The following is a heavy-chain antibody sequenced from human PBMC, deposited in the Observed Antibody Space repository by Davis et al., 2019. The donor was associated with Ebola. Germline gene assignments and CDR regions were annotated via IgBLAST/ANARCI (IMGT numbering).Heavy chain of an antibody. CDR1: GYSFTGHY. V-gene: IGHV1-2*02. Sequence: ASVKVSCKASGYSFTGHYMHWVRLAPGQGPEWVAWINSNSGDTQYSEKFQGRVTVIRDTSINTVYMEFRSLRSDDTAVYYCARDTHYYNTSGYPEYFEHWGQGTLVTVSP. D-gene: IGHD3-22*01. CDR3: ARDTHYYNTSGYPEYFEH. J-gene: IGHJ1*01. CDR2: INSNSGDT.